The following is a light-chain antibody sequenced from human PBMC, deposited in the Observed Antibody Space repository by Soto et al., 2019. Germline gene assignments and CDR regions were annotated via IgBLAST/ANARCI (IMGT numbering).Light chain of an antibody. CDR3: AVWDDTVDGPV. CDR2: GQN. CDR1: GSNIGDNT. Sequence: QSVLTQPPSASGTPGQTVIISCSGSGSNIGDNTVNWYQQFPETAPKLLIYGQNQRPSGVPDRFSGFKSGTSASLAISGLQSEDEADYYCAVWDDTVDGPVFGGGTKLTVL. V-gene: IGLV1-44*01. J-gene: IGLJ2*01.